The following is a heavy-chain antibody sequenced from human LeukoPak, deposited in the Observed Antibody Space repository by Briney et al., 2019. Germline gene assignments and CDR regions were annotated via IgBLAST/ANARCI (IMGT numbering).Heavy chain of an antibody. V-gene: IGHV5-51*01. CDR2: TYPGDSDT. Sequence: GESLKISCKGSGYSFTNYWIGWVRQMPGKGLEWMGITYPGDSDTRYSPSFQGQVTISVDKSISTAYLQWSSLKASDTAMYYCARLGCSSTSRLAYPRYYYYYMDVWGKGTTVTVSS. D-gene: IGHD2-2*01. CDR3: ARLGCSSTSRLAYPRYYYYYMDV. J-gene: IGHJ6*03. CDR1: GYSFTNYW.